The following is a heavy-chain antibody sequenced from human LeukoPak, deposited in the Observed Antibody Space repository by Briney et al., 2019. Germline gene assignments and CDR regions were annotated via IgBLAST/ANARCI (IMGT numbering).Heavy chain of an antibody. J-gene: IGHJ5*02. CDR1: GYSFTSYW. D-gene: IGHD5-18*01. Sequence: GESLKISCKGSGYSFTSYWIGWVRQTPGKGLEWMGVIYPGDSRTRYNPSFEGQVTISADKSINTAYLQWSSLKASDTAMYYCASREFYSPWPGPWGQGTLVTVSS. CDR2: IYPGDSRT. V-gene: IGHV5-51*01. CDR3: ASREFYSPWPGP.